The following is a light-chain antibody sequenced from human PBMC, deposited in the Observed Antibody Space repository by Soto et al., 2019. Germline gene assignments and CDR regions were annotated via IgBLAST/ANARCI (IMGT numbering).Light chain of an antibody. CDR1: SSDVGGYNY. CDR2: DVS. CDR3: SSYTSSSTVV. J-gene: IGLJ2*01. V-gene: IGLV2-14*01. Sequence: QSALTQPASVSGSPGQSITISCTGTSSDVGGYNYVSWYQPHPGKAPKLMIYDVSNRPSGVSNRFSGSKSGNTASLTISGLQAEDEAEYYCSSYTSSSTVVFGGGTKLTVL.